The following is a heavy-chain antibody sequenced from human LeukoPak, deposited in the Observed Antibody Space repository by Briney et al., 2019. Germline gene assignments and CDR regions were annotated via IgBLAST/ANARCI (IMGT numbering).Heavy chain of an antibody. Sequence: ASVKVSCKASGYTFTTYGISWVRQAPGQGLEWMGRISAHNGNTNYAQKLQGRVTMTTDTSTSTAYMELRSLRSDDTAVYYCVRDTNYYDSSGYPDYWGLGTLVTVSS. V-gene: IGHV1-18*01. CDR3: VRDTNYYDSSGYPDY. J-gene: IGHJ4*02. CDR1: GYTFTTYG. D-gene: IGHD3-22*01. CDR2: ISAHNGNT.